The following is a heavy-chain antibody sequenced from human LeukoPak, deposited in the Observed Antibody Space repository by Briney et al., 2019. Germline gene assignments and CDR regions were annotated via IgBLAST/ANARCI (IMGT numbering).Heavy chain of an antibody. CDR1: GFTFSSYS. D-gene: IGHD2-2*01. CDR2: ISGSGGST. V-gene: IGHV3-23*01. CDR3: AKDLAVVPAAPLI. Sequence: GGSLRLSCAASGFTFSSYSMNWVRQAPGKGLEWVSAISGSGGSTYYADSVKGRFTISRDNSKNTLYLQMNSLRAEDTAVYYCAKDLAVVPAAPLIWGQGTMVTVSS. J-gene: IGHJ3*02.